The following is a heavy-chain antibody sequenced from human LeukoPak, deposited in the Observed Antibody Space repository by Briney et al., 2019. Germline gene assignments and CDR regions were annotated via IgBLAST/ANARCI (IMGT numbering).Heavy chain of an antibody. J-gene: IGHJ4*02. CDR3: GRGYDPFDY. CDR2: ISYDGSNK. Sequence: PGRSLRLSCAASGSTFSSYAMHWVRQAPGKGLEWVAVISYDGSNKYYADSVKGRFTISRDNSKNTLYLQMNSLRAEDTAVYYCGRGYDPFDYWGQGTLVTVSS. D-gene: IGHD5-12*01. V-gene: IGHV3-30*04. CDR1: GSTFSSYA.